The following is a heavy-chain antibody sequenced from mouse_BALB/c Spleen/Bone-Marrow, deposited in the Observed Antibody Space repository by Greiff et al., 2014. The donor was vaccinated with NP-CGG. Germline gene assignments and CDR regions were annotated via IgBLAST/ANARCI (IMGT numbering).Heavy chain of an antibody. J-gene: IGHJ1*01. V-gene: IGHV1S41*01. CDR1: GYTFTNYW. Sequence: DLVKPGASVKLSCKTSGYTFTNYWINWIKQRPGQGLEWLGRIAPGSDSTYYNEMFKVKAPLTVDTSSSTAYIQLSSLSSEDSAVYFCARERYGYDGWYFDVWGAGTTVTVSS. D-gene: IGHD2-2*01. CDR3: ARERYGYDGWYFDV. CDR2: IAPGSDST.